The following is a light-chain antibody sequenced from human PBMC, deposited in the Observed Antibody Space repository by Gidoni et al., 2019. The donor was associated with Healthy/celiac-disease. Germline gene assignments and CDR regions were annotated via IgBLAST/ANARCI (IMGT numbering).Light chain of an antibody. CDR3: QQYYSTPT. J-gene: IGKJ3*01. V-gene: IGKV4-1*01. CDR2: WAS. CDR1: QSVLYSSNNKNY. Sequence: DIVMTQSPYSLAVSLGERATINCKSSQSVLYSSNNKNYLAWYQQKPGQPPKLLIYWASTRESGVPDRFSGSGSGTDFTPTISSLQAEDVAVYYCQQYYSTPTFGPGTKVDIK.